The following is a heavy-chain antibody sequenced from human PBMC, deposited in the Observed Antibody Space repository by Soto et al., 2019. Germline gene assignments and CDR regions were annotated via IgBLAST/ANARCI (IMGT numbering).Heavy chain of an antibody. J-gene: IGHJ4*02. Sequence: PSETLSLTCAVYGGSFSGYYWSWIRQPPGKGLEWIGEIDHSGSTNYNPSLKSRVTISVDTSKNQFSLKLSSVTAADTAVYYCARTGRGYKRQDFDYWGQGTLVTVSS. CDR3: ARTGRGYKRQDFDY. CDR2: IDHSGST. CDR1: GGSFSGYY. D-gene: IGHD5-18*01. V-gene: IGHV4-34*01.